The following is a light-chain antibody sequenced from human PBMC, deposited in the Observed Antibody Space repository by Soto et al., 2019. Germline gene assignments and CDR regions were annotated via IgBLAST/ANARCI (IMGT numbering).Light chain of an antibody. V-gene: IGKV3-20*01. CDR2: AAS. CDR1: QSVANNH. Sequence: EVVLTQSPGTLSLSAGERATLSCRASQSVANNHLAWYQQRPGQAPRLLIYAASTRAAGIPDRFSGSWSGTDFTLTISRLEPEDFGVFFCHHYGRSPIFTFGPGTTVDMK. CDR3: HHYGRSPIFT. J-gene: IGKJ3*01.